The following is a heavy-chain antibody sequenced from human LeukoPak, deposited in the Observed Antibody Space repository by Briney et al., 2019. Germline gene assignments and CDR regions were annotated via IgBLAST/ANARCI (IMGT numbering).Heavy chain of an antibody. CDR3: ARAGGAYYYGSGSRGNWFDP. D-gene: IGHD3-10*01. CDR1: GGSISSSSYY. J-gene: IGHJ5*02. Sequence: ASETLSLTCTVSGGSISSSSYYWGWIRQPPGKGLEWIGYIYYSGSTYYNPSLKSRVTISVDTSKNQFSLKLSSVTAADTAVYYCARAGGAYYYGSGSRGNWFDPWGQGTLVTVSS. CDR2: IYYSGST. V-gene: IGHV4-31*03.